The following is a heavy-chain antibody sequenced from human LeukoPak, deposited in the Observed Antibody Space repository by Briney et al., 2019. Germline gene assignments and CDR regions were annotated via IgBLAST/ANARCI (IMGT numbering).Heavy chain of an antibody. V-gene: IGHV3-30-3*01. CDR2: ISYDGSNK. CDR1: GFTFSSYA. Sequence: GGSLRLSCAASGFTFSSYAMHWVRQAPGKGLEWVAVISYDGSNKYYADSVKGRFTISRDNSKNTLYLQMNSLRAEDTAVYYCARDDDFWSGYSPGDWGQGTLVIVAS. D-gene: IGHD3-3*01. CDR3: ARDDDFWSGYSPGD. J-gene: IGHJ4*02.